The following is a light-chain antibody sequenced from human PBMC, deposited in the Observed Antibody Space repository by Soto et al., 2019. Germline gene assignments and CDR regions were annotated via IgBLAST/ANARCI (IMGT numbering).Light chain of an antibody. Sequence: QSVLTQPPSASGTPGQRITISCSGSSSNIGSNYVYWYQQLPGTAPKLLIYRNNQRPSGVPDRFSGSKSGTSASLAISGLRSEGEADYYCAAWDDSLSGFVVFGGGTQLPVL. CDR1: SSNIGSNY. CDR3: AAWDDSLSGFVV. CDR2: RNN. J-gene: IGLJ2*01. V-gene: IGLV1-47*01.